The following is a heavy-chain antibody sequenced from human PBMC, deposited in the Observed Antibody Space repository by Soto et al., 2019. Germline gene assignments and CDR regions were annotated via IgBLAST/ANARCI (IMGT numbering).Heavy chain of an antibody. CDR2: INYDGSNT. D-gene: IGHD2-15*01. CDR3: SRELCSGGICYTYAFDP. V-gene: IGHV3-74*01. J-gene: IGHJ5*02. CDR1: GLTFNRYW. Sequence: GGTLSLSCAASGLTFNRYWMHWVRHAPGKGLEWVSHINYDGSNTNYAAPEKGRFTSSKANGKNMLFQENNSMTAEETADYYCSRELCSGGICYTYAFDPWGQGTPVTVSS.